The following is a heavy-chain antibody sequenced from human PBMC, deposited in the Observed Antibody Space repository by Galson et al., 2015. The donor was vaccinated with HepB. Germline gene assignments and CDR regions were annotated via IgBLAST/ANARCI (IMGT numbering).Heavy chain of an antibody. V-gene: IGHV3-23*01. CDR3: AKGQRVAGTFYYYSGMDV. CDR1: GFTFSSYS. Sequence: SLRLSCAASGFTFSSYSMNWVRQAPGKGLEWVSGISGSGSTYFADSVKGRFTISRDNSKNTLYLQMNSLRAEDTAVYYCAKGQRVAGTFYYYSGMDVWGQGTTVTVSS. D-gene: IGHD6-19*01. J-gene: IGHJ6*02. CDR2: ISGSGST.